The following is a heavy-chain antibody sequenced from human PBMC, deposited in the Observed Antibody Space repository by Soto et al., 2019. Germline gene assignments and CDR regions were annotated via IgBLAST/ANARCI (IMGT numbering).Heavy chain of an antibody. D-gene: IGHD2-21*01. CDR2: IYHSGST. CDR3: ARLLILLRPGSAYYYYYYMDV. CDR1: SGSISSSNW. Sequence: SETLSLTCAVSSGSISSSNWWSWVRQPPGKGLEWIGEIYHSGSTNYNPSLKSRVTISVDKSKNQFSLKLSSVTAADTAVYYCARLLILLRPGSAYYYYYYMDVWGKGTTVTVSS. V-gene: IGHV4-4*02. J-gene: IGHJ6*03.